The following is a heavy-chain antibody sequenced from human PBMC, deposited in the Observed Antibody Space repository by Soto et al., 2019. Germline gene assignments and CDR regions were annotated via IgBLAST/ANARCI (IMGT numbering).Heavy chain of an antibody. D-gene: IGHD7-27*01. CDR1: AYTFTSYD. CDR3: ARGPRNWGVDY. CDR2: MNPNNGNT. J-gene: IGHJ4*02. Sequence: GASVKVSCKAAAYTFTSYDINWVRQATGQDLEWMGWMNPNNGNTAYAQKFQGRVTMTRDTSKSTAFMELSSLTSEDTAVYYCARGPRNWGVDYWGQGTLVTVS. V-gene: IGHV1-8*01.